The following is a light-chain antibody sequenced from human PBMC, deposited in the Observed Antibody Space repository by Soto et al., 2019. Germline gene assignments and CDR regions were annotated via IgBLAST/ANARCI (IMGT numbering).Light chain of an antibody. CDR1: SSNIGAGYD. CDR2: GNS. Sequence: QSVLTQPPSVSGAPGQRVTICCTGSSSNIGAGYDVHWYQQLPGTAPKLLIYGNSNRPSGVPDRFSGSKSGTSASLAITGLQAEDEADYYCQSYDSSLSGAVCGGGTKLTVL. J-gene: IGLJ3*02. V-gene: IGLV1-40*01. CDR3: QSYDSSLSGAV.